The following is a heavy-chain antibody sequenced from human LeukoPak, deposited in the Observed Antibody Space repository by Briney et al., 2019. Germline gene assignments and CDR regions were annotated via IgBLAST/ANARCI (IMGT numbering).Heavy chain of an antibody. J-gene: IGHJ4*02. D-gene: IGHD3-22*01. CDR2: IYYSGST. CDR1: GGSISSYY. CDR3: ARSKTGFYDSSGYALDY. V-gene: IGHV4-59*01. Sequence: SETLSLTCTVSGGSISSYYWSWIRQPPGKGPEWIGYIYYSGSTNYNPSLKSRVTISVDTSKNQFSLKLSSVTAADTAVYYCARSKTGFYDSSGYALDYWGQGTLVTVSS.